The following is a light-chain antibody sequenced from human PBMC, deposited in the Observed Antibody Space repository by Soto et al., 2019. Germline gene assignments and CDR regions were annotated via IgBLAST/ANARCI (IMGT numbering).Light chain of an antibody. J-gene: IGKJ5*01. CDR3: QQFNNYLAT. V-gene: IGKV1D-13*01. Sequence: AIQLTQSPSSLSASVGDRVTITCRASQGISSALAWYQQKPGKAPKLLIYDASSLESGVPSRFSGSGSGTDFTLTISSLQPEDFATYYCQQFNNYLATVGQGTRLEIK. CDR2: DAS. CDR1: QGISSA.